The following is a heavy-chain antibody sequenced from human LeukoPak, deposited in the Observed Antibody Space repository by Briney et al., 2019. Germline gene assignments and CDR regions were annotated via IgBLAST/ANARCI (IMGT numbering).Heavy chain of an antibody. D-gene: IGHD3-22*01. CDR3: ASGAKNYYDSSGDYFDY. V-gene: IGHV5-51*01. J-gene: IGHJ4*02. CDR1: GYSFTNYW. Sequence: GESLKISCKASGYSFTNYWIGWVRQMPGKGLEWMGIIYPDDSDARHSPSFQGQVTISADKSISTAYLQWSSLKASDTAMYYCASGAKNYYDSSGDYFDYWGQGTLVTVSS. CDR2: IYPDDSDA.